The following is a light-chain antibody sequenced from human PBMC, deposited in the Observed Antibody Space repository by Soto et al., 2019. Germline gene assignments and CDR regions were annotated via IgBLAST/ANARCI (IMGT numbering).Light chain of an antibody. V-gene: IGLV1-47*01. CDR1: SSNIGSNY. CDR2: RNN. CDR3: AAWDDSLSVKA. J-gene: IGLJ1*01. Sequence: QSVLTKPPSASGTPGQRVTISCSGSSSNIGSNYVYWYQQLPGTAPKLLIYRNNQRPSGVPDRFSGSKSGTSASLAISGLRSEDEADYYCAAWDDSLSVKAFGTGTKLTVL.